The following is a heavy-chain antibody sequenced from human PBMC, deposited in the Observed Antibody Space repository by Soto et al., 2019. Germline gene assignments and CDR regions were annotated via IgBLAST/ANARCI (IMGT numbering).Heavy chain of an antibody. V-gene: IGHV3-33*01. J-gene: IGHJ6*02. CDR1: GFTFSSYG. D-gene: IGHD5-18*01. CDR3: ARAGYSLMDV. Sequence: QVQLVESGGGVVQPGRSLRLSCAASGFTFSSYGMHWVRQAPGKGLEWVAVIWYDGSNKYYADSVKGRFTISRDNYKNTLYMQMNSLRAEDTAVYYCARAGYSLMDVWGQGTTVTVSS. CDR2: IWYDGSNK.